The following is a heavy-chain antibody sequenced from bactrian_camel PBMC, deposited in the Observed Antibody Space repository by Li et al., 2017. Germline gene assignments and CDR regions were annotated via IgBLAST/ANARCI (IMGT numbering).Heavy chain of an antibody. D-gene: IGHD1*01. J-gene: IGHJ4*01. Sequence: HVQLVESGGGSVQAGGSMRLSCQALRYTFGRNCMAWFRQNPGKEREAIAYTGSEPITVYADSVKGRFTISKDNANNVLYLQMIDLKPEDTAMYYCAASFYPASDALRCFVEMNDEGLDSWGQGTQVTVS. CDR1: RYTFGRNC. CDR2: TGSEPIT. CDR3: AASFYPASDALRCFVEMNDEGLDS. V-gene: IGHV3S55*01.